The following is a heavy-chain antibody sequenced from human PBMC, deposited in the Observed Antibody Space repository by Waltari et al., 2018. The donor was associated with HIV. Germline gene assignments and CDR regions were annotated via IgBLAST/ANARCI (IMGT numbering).Heavy chain of an antibody. CDR2: SPCNGRSK. Sequence: QEQLVESGGGLVQPGRSLRRSCVGSGFNLSTYGMHWVRQAPGKGREWVAGSPCNGRSKDDAATWKARMTIFRDDSNNGVYVAMHSLKAEHTAVYYCVKDSGGGVSYDSWGGFMDVLGQGTTVTVSS. CDR1: GFNLSTYG. J-gene: IGHJ6*02. D-gene: IGHD3-3*01. V-gene: IGHV3-30*18. CDR3: VKDSGGGVSYDSWGGFMDV.